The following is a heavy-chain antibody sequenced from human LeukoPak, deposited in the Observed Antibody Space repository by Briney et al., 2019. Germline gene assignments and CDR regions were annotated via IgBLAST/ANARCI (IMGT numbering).Heavy chain of an antibody. V-gene: IGHV4-34*01. D-gene: IGHD3-10*01. J-gene: IGHJ4*02. Sequence: SETLSLTCAVYGGSFSGYYWSWIRQPPGKGLEWIGEINHSGSTNYNPSLKSRVTISVDTSKNQFSLKLSSVTAADTAVYYCARGIALWYPLAFDYWGQGTLVTVSS. CDR3: ARGIALWYPLAFDY. CDR2: INHSGST. CDR1: GGSFSGYY.